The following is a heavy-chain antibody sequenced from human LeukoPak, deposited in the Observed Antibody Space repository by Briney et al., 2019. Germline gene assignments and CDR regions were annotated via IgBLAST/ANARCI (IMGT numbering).Heavy chain of an antibody. CDR2: FDPEDGET. D-gene: IGHD3-9*01. V-gene: IGHV1-24*01. Sequence: ASVKVSCKVSGYTLTELSMHWVRQAPGKGLEWMGGFDPEDGETIYAQKFQGRATMTEDTSTDTAYMELSRLRSDDTAVYYCARSLVRYFDWLPNFDYWGQGTLVTVSS. J-gene: IGHJ4*02. CDR1: GYTLTELS. CDR3: ARSLVRYFDWLPNFDY.